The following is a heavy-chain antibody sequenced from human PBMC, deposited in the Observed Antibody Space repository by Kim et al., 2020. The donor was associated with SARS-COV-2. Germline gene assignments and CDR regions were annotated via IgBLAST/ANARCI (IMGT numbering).Heavy chain of an antibody. CDR3: AKSFSGSYFGYDY. D-gene: IGHD1-26*01. Sequence: GGSLRLSCAASGFTSNTYGMHWVRQAPGKGLEWVAVISYGGSTKYYADSVKGRFTISRDNSKNTLYLQMNSLRIEDTAVYYCAKSFSGSYFGYDYWGQGTLVTVSS. J-gene: IGHJ4*02. V-gene: IGHV3-30*18. CDR1: GFTSNTYG. CDR2: ISYGGSTK.